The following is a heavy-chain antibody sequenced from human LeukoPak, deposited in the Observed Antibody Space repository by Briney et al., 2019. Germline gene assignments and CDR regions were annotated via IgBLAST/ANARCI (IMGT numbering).Heavy chain of an antibody. CDR2: IKQDGSEK. D-gene: IGHD4-17*01. CDR3: ARSPPYYGDYVSGYYYYGMDV. CDR1: GFTFSSYW. Sequence: PGGSLRLSCAASGFTFSSYWMSWVRQAPGKGLEWVANIKQDGSEKYYEDSVKGRFTISRDNAKNSLYLQMNSLRAEDTAVYYCARSPPYYGDYVSGYYYYGMDVWGQGTTVTVSS. J-gene: IGHJ6*02. V-gene: IGHV3-7*01.